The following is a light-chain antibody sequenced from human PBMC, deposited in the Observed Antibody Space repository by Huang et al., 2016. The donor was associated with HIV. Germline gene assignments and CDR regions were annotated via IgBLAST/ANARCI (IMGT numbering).Light chain of an antibody. Sequence: IVMTQSPVTLSVSPGERAALSCRAGQSIKSNLAWYQQKPGQAPSLLIYGASTRATGVPARFSGSGSGTEFTLTINNLQSDDFAVYYCQQYDYWPPVTFGQGTKV. J-gene: IGKJ1*01. CDR2: GAS. CDR1: QSIKSN. CDR3: QQYDYWPPVT. V-gene: IGKV3-15*01.